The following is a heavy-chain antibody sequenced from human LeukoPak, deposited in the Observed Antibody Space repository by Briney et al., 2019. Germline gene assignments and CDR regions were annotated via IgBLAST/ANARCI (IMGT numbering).Heavy chain of an antibody. CDR3: QIPAADKSEDY. CDR1: GRTFSSYA. Sequence: VASVKVSCKVSGRTFSSYAISWVRHAPGQGLEWMGGIIPIFGTANYAQKFQGRDTITADESTSTAYMELSSLRSEDTAVYYCQIPAADKSEDYWGQGTLFTVSS. V-gene: IGHV1-69*13. J-gene: IGHJ4*02. D-gene: IGHD2-2*01. CDR2: IIPIFGTA.